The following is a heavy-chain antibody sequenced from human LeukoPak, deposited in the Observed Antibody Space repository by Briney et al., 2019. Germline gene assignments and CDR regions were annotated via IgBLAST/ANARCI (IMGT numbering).Heavy chain of an antibody. Sequence: GGSLRLSCAASGFTFSSYSMNWVRQAPGKGLEWVSSISSSSSYIYYADSVKGRFTISRDNAKNSLYLQMNSLRAEDTAVYYCARDLQVGSGSYPNWFDPWGQGTLVTVSS. J-gene: IGHJ5*02. CDR3: ARDLQVGSGSYPNWFDP. D-gene: IGHD3-10*01. V-gene: IGHV3-21*01. CDR1: GFTFSSYS. CDR2: ISSSSSYI.